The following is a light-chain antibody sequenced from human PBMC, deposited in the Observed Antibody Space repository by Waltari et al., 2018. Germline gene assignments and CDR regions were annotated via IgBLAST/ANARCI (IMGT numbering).Light chain of an antibody. J-gene: IGLJ3*02. V-gene: IGLV4-69*01. CDR3: QTGGHGTWV. Sequence: QLVLTQSPSASASLGASVKLTCTLSSGHSSNVIAWLQQQPERGTRYLTKINSDGIHSKGDGIPVRFSGSSSGAERYLPIFSVQPEEEADYYCQTGGHGTWVFGGGTKLTVL. CDR2: INSDGIH. CDR1: SGHSSNV.